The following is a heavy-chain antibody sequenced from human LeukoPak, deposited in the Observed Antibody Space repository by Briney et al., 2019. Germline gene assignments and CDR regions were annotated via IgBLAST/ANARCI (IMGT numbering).Heavy chain of an antibody. CDR1: GFTFSSYG. J-gene: IGHJ6*02. V-gene: IGHV3-33*08. CDR2: IWYDGSNK. Sequence: GRSLRLSCAASGFTFSSYGMHWVRQAPGKGLEWVAVIWYDGSNKYYADSVKGRFTISRDNSKNTLYLQMNSLRAEDTAVYYCARSFRDYGMDVWGQGTTVTVSS. CDR3: ARSFRDYGMDV.